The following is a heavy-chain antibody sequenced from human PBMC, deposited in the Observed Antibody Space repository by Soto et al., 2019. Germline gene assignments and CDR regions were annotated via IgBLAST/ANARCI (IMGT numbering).Heavy chain of an antibody. CDR2: ISATGGST. CDR1: GFTFGIYA. D-gene: IGHD2-15*01. CDR3: AKDLSSYYYFDF. Sequence: EVQLLESGGDLVQPGGSLRLSCAASGFTFGIYAMTWVRQAPGKGLEWVSTISATGGSTFYADSVKGRFTISRDNSKNTLSLQMNSLRAEDTAIYYCAKDLSSYYYFDFWGQGTLVTVSS. V-gene: IGHV3-23*01. J-gene: IGHJ4*02.